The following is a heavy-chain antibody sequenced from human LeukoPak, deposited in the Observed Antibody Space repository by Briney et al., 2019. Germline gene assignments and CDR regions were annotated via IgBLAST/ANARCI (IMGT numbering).Heavy chain of an antibody. CDR3: ARDVGSSWLYYFDY. CDR2: ISSSGGTI. J-gene: IGHJ4*02. CDR1: GFTFSDYY. V-gene: IGHV3-11*01. Sequence: GGSLRLSCAASGFTFSDYYMSWIRQAPGKGLEWVSYISSSGGTIYYADSVKGRFTISRDNAKNSLYLQMNSLRAEDAAVYYCARDVGSSWLYYFDYWGQGTLVTVSS. D-gene: IGHD6-13*01.